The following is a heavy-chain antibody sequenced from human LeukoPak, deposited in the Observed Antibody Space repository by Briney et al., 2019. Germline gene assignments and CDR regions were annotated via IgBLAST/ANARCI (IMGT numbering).Heavy chain of an antibody. Sequence: GASVKVSCKASGGIFSSYAMSWVRQAPGQGLEWMGGINPIFGTANYAQTFQGRVTITADESTSTAYMELSSLRSEDTAVYYCARDIRFGRARYMDVWGKGTTVTVSS. V-gene: IGHV1-69*13. CDR3: ARDIRFGRARYMDV. CDR1: GGIFSSYA. D-gene: IGHD3-10*01. CDR2: INPIFGTA. J-gene: IGHJ6*03.